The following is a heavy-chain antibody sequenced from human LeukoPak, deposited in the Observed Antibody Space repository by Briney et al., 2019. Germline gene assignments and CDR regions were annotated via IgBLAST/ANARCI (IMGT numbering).Heavy chain of an antibody. CDR3: AREEAAAALPFDY. CDR1: GGTFSSYA. Sequence: ASVKVSCKASGGTFSSYAISWVRQAPGQGLELMGRIIPIFGTANSAQKFQGRVTITTDESTSTAYMELSSLRSEDTAVYYCAREEAAAALPFDYWGQGTLVTVSS. D-gene: IGHD6-13*01. CDR2: IIPIFGTA. J-gene: IGHJ4*02. V-gene: IGHV1-69*05.